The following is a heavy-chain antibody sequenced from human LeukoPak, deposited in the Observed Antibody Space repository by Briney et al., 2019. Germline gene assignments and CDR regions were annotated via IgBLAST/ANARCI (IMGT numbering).Heavy chain of an antibody. J-gene: IGHJ5*02. CDR1: GYTFTSYD. Sequence: ASVKVSCKASGYTFTSYDINWVRQATGQGLEWMGWMNPNSGNTGYAQKFQGRATMTRNTSISTAYMELSSLRSEDTAVYYCARGRRAAAGRNWFDPWGQGTLVTVSS. CDR2: MNPNSGNT. D-gene: IGHD6-13*01. CDR3: ARGRRAAAGRNWFDP. V-gene: IGHV1-8*01.